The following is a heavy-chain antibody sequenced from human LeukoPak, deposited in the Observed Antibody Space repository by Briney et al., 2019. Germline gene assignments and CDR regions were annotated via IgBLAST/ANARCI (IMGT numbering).Heavy chain of an antibody. D-gene: IGHD6-19*01. J-gene: IGHJ5*02. Sequence: SETLSLTCAVYGGSFSGYYWSWIRQPPGKGLEWIGEINHSGSTNYNPSLKSRVTISVDTSKNQFSLKLSSVTAADTAVYYCARKKSGYSSGWYVRHGRHNWFDPWGQGTLVTVSS. CDR1: GGSFSGYY. CDR3: ARKKSGYSSGWYVRHGRHNWFDP. CDR2: INHSGST. V-gene: IGHV4-34*01.